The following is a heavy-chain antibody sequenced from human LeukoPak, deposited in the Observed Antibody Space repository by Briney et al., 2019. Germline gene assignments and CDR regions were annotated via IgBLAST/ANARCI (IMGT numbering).Heavy chain of an antibody. D-gene: IGHD2-21*02. V-gene: IGHV4-34*01. CDR1: AGSFRGYY. J-gene: IGHJ5*02. CDR3: ATLGGDCGGDCYSFWFDP. CDR2: INHSGST. Sequence: PSETLSLTCAVYAGSFRGYYWSWIRQHPGKGLEWIGEINHSGSTNYNPSLKSRVTISVDKSKNQFSLKLSSVTAADTAVYYCATLGGDCGGDCYSFWFDPWGQGTLVTVSS.